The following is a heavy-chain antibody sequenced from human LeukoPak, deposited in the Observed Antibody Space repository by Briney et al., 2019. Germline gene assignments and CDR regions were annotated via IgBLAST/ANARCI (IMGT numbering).Heavy chain of an antibody. D-gene: IGHD6-19*01. CDR3: ARDSQQWMDV. CDR1: GGSISSYY. J-gene: IGHJ6*02. Sequence: SETLSLTCTVSGGSISSYYWSWIRQPPGKGLEWVGYIYYSGSTNYNPSLKSRVTVSVDTSKNQFSLKLSSVTAADTAVYYCARDSQQWMDVWGQGTTVTVSS. V-gene: IGHV4-59*01. CDR2: IYYSGST.